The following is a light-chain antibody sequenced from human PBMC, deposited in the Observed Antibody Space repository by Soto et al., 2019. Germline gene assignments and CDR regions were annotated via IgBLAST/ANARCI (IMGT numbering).Light chain of an antibody. Sequence: DIVMTQSPLSLPVTPGEPASISCRSSQSLLHSNGYNYLDWYLQKPGQSPQLLIYLGSNRASGXPXRXXGRGSGTDFTMKISRVEAEDVGVYYCMQALQTPQVTFGPGTKLDIK. J-gene: IGKJ3*01. V-gene: IGKV2-28*01. CDR1: QSLLHSNGYNY. CDR2: LGS. CDR3: MQALQTPQVT.